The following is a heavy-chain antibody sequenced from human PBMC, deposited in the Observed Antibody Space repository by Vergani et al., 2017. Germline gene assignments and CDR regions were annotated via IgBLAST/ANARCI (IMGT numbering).Heavy chain of an antibody. CDR2: IYYSGST. CDR3: ARDRVAAPDYYYYGMDV. Sequence: QVQLQESGPGLVKPSETLSLTCTVSGGSISSYYWSWIRQPPGKGLEWIGYIYYSGSTNYNPSLKSRVTISVDTSKNQFSLKLSSVTAADTAGYYCARDRVAAPDYYYYGMDVWGQGTTVTVSS. CDR1: GGSISSYY. J-gene: IGHJ6*02. V-gene: IGHV4-59*01. D-gene: IGHD2-15*01.